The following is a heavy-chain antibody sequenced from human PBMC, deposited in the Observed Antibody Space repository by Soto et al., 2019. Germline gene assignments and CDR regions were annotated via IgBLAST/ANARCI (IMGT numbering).Heavy chain of an antibody. CDR2: IYHSGST. V-gene: IGHV4-4*02. J-gene: IGHJ4*02. CDR3: ARVSAATMLRGVIIN. Sequence: PSETLSLTCEVSGASISSDNCWGFVRQPPGKGLEWIGEIYHSGSTNYNPSLKSRVTISVDKSKNQFPLKLTSVTAADTAIYYCARVSAATMLRGVIINWGRGTLVTVSS. CDR1: GASISSDNC. D-gene: IGHD3-10*01.